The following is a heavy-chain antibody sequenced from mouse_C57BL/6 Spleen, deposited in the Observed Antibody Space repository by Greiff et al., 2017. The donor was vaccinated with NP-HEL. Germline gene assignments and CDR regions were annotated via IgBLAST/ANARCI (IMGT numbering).Heavy chain of an antibody. D-gene: IGHD2-4*01. CDR2: IDPSDSYT. CDR1: GYTFTSYW. Sequence: QVQLQQPGAELVMPGASVKLSCKASGYTFTSYWMHWVKQRPGQGLEWIGEIDPSDSYTNYNQKFKGKSTLTVDKSSSTAYMQLSSLTSEDSAVYYCARTRDYDEGGYYAMDYWGQGTSVTVSS. CDR3: ARTRDYDEGGYYAMDY. V-gene: IGHV1-69*01. J-gene: IGHJ4*01.